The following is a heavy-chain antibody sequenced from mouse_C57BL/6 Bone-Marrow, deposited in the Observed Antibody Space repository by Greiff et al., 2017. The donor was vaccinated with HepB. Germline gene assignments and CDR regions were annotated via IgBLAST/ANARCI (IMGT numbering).Heavy chain of an antibody. V-gene: IGHV1-7*01. CDR1: GYTFTSYW. CDR3: ARDAMDY. CDR2: INPSSGYT. Sequence: VQLQQSGAELAKPGASVKLSCKASGYTFTSYWMHWVKQRPGQGLEWIGYINPSSGYTKYNQKFKDKATSTADKSSSTAYMQLSSLTYEDSAVYYCARDAMDYWGQGTSVTVSS. J-gene: IGHJ4*01.